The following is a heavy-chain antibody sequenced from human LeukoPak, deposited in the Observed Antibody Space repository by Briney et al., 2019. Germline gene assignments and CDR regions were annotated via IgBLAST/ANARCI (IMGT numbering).Heavy chain of an antibody. V-gene: IGHV3-48*03. J-gene: IGHJ6*04. CDR1: GFTFSSYE. Sequence: QSGGSLRLSCAASGFTFSSYEMNWVRQAPGKGLEGVAYISSSGSTIYYADSGKGRFTISRDNAKPSLYLQMNSLRAEDTAVSSCAELGITMIGGVWGKGTTVTISS. CDR3: AELGITMIGGV. D-gene: IGHD3-10*02. CDR2: ISSSGSTI.